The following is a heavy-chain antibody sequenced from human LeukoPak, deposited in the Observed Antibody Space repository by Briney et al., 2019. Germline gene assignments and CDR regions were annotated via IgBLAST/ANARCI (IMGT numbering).Heavy chain of an antibody. D-gene: IGHD3-3*01. CDR3: VKGNTDFKN. Sequence: PGGSLRLSCAAAGFTYGSDGMHWVRQAPGKGLEWVAFIRYDGSNYDYADSGKGRFTISRDNSKNTLYLQMNSLRADDTAVYYCVKGNTDFKNWGQGTLVTVSS. CDR1: GFTYGSDG. CDR2: IRYDGSNY. J-gene: IGHJ4*02. V-gene: IGHV3-30*02.